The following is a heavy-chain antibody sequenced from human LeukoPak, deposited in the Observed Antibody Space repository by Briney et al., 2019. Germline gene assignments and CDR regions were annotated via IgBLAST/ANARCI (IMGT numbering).Heavy chain of an antibody. Sequence: ASVKVSFKVSGYTLTELSMHWVRQAPGKGLEWMGGFDPEDGETIYAQKFQGRVTMTTDTSTSTAYMELRSLRSDDTAVYYCARQCSSTSCYGGAFDIWGPGTMVTVSS. J-gene: IGHJ3*02. V-gene: IGHV1-24*01. CDR2: FDPEDGET. CDR1: GYTLTELS. D-gene: IGHD2-2*01. CDR3: ARQCSSTSCYGGAFDI.